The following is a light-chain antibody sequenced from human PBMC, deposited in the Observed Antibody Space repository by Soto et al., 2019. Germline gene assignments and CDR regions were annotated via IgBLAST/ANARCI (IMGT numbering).Light chain of an antibody. V-gene: IGKV3-11*01. J-gene: IGKJ4*01. CDR2: VAS. CDR1: QSVSTY. CDR3: QQRSNWPPLT. Sequence: EVVLTQSPATLSLSPGERATLSCRASQSVSTYLVWYQQKPGQAPRLLIYVASNRATGIPARFSGSGSGTDFTLTISSLEPEDFAVYYCQQRSNWPPLTFGGGTKVEIK.